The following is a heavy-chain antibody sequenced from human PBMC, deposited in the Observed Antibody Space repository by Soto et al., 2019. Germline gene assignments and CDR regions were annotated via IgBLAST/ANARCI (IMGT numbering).Heavy chain of an antibody. J-gene: IGHJ4*02. CDR1: GYTFNTYG. Sequence: QVQLVQSGPEVKKLGASVQVSCKASGYTFNTYGISWVRQAPGQGLEWMGWISGYNGNTNYAQNLQDRVTLTIDTSTSTAYMELRSLRSDDTALYYCARAVPLDYWGQGTLVTVSS. CDR3: ARAVPLDY. D-gene: IGHD6-19*01. CDR2: ISGYNGNT. V-gene: IGHV1-18*04.